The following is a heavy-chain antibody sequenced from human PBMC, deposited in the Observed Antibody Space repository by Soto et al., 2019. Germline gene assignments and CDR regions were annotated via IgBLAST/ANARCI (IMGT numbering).Heavy chain of an antibody. CDR1: GFTFSSYA. CDR2: ISYDGSNK. J-gene: IGHJ4*02. D-gene: IGHD3-3*02. V-gene: IGHV3-30-3*01. CDR3: ARDRARFHFWSGYYDFDY. Sequence: LRLSCAASGFTFSSYAMHWVRQAPGKGLEWVAVISYDGSNKYYADSVKGRFTISRDNSKNTLYLQMNSLRAEDTAVYYCARDRARFHFWSGYYDFDYWGQGTLVTVS.